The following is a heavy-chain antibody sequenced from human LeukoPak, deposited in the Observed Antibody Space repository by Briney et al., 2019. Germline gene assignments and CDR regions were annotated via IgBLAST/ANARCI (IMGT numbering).Heavy chain of an antibody. Sequence: SETLSLTCTVSGGSISSGDYYWSWIRQPPGKGLEWIGYIYYSGSTYYNPSLKSRVTISVDTSKNQFSLKLSSVTAAGTAVYYCARAGYSSGWYSYWFDPWGQGTLVTVSS. D-gene: IGHD6-19*01. J-gene: IGHJ5*02. CDR1: GGSISSGDYY. V-gene: IGHV4-30-4*01. CDR2: IYYSGST. CDR3: ARAGYSSGWYSYWFDP.